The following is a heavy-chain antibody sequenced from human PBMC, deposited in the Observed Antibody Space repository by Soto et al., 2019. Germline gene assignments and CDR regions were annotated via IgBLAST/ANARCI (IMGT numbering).Heavy chain of an antibody. CDR2: ISWNSGSI. CDR1: GFSFDDNA. J-gene: IGHJ6*02. Sequence: DVQLVESGGGLVQPGRSLRLSCAASGFSFDDNAMHWVRQAPGKGLEWVSGISWNSGSIGYADSVKGRFTISRDNAKNSLYLQMNSLRAEDTALYYCVKDRKRTYYYYGMDVWGQGTTVTVSS. CDR3: VKDRKRTYYYYGMDV. V-gene: IGHV3-9*01.